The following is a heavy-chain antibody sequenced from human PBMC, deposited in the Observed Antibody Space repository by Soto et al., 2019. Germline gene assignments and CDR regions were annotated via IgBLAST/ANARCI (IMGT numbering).Heavy chain of an antibody. J-gene: IGHJ4*02. V-gene: IGHV4-4*07. CDR1: GGSMNAHF. CDR2: IYISGTT. D-gene: IGHD2-15*01. Sequence: PSETLSLTCTVSGGSMNAHFWSCIRQSAGKGLEWIGHIYISGTTMYNPSLNSRVTMSVDPPKNHLSLKLTSVAAADTAVYYCARINGGSPDFWGQGTMVTVSS. CDR3: ARINGGSPDF.